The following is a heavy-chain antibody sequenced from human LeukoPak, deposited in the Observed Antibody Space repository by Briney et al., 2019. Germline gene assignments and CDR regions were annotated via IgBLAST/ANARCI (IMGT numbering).Heavy chain of an antibody. CDR2: FDPEDGET. CDR1: GYTLTELS. D-gene: IGHD1-26*01. Sequence: ASVKVSCKVSGYTLTELSMHWVRQAPGKGLEWMGGFDPEDGETIYAQKFQGRVTTTEDTSTDTAYMELSSLRSEDTAVYYCATGRLSGSYAIDAFDIWGQGTMVTVSS. V-gene: IGHV1-24*01. J-gene: IGHJ3*02. CDR3: ATGRLSGSYAIDAFDI.